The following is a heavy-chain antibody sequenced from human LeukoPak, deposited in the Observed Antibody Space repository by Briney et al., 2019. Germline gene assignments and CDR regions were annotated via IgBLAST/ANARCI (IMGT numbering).Heavy chain of an antibody. Sequence: SVKVSCKASGGTFSSYAISWVRQAPGQGLEWMGGIIPIFGTANYAQKFQGRVTITADESTSTAYMELSSLRSEDTAVYYCARGEDYSNQLRNGNWFDPWGQGTLVTVSS. CDR1: GGTFSSYA. V-gene: IGHV1-69*13. D-gene: IGHD4-11*01. J-gene: IGHJ5*02. CDR3: ARGEDYSNQLRNGNWFDP. CDR2: IIPIFGTA.